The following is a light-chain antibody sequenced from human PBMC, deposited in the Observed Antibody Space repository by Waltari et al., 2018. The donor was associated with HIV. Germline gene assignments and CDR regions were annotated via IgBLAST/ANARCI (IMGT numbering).Light chain of an antibody. J-gene: IGLJ2*01. CDR3: AAWDDSLSDVI. V-gene: IGLV1-47*01. CDR2: TIH. Sequence: QSVLTQPPSASGNPGQTVTISCSGGTSNPDYNYVYWYQHLQGMTPRLLIYTIHQRPSWFPDLFSGSKSGTSASLAISGLRSEDEADYYCAAWDDSLSDVIFGGGTKLTVL. CDR1: TSNPDYNY.